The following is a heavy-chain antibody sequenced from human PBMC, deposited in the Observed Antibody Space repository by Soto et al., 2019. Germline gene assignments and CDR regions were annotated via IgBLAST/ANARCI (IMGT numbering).Heavy chain of an antibody. CDR2: IIPIFGTA. D-gene: IGHD6-13*01. Sequence: QVQLVQSGAEVKKPGSSVKVSCKASGGTLSSYAISWVRQAPGQGLEWMGGIIPIFGTANYAQKFQGRVTITADESTSTAYMVLSSLRSEDTAVYYCSRDRGPIAAAGAPLDYWGQGTLVTVSS. J-gene: IGHJ4*02. CDR1: GGTLSSYA. V-gene: IGHV1-69*12. CDR3: SRDRGPIAAAGAPLDY.